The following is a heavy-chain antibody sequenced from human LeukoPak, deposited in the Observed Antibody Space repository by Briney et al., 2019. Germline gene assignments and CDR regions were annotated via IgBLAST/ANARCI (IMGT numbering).Heavy chain of an antibody. Sequence: ASVKVSCKVSGYTLTELSMHWVRQAPGKGLEGMGGFDPEDGETIYAQKFQGRVTMTEDTSTDTAYMELSSLRSEDTAVYYCATDRYGDYGMDVWGQGTTVTVSS. V-gene: IGHV1-24*01. D-gene: IGHD4-17*01. CDR1: GYTLTELS. CDR3: ATDRYGDYGMDV. CDR2: FDPEDGET. J-gene: IGHJ6*02.